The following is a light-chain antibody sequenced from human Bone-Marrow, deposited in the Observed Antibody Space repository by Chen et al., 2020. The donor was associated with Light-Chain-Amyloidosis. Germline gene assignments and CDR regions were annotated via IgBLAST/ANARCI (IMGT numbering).Light chain of an antibody. J-gene: IGLJ3*02. V-gene: IGLV6-57*01. CDR3: QSYQGSSQGV. CDR1: SGSIATNY. CDR2: EDD. Sequence: NFMVTHTHSVSESPGKTVIISCTRSSGSIATNYVQWYQQRPGSSPTTVIYEDDQRPSGVPDRFSGSIDRSSNSASLTISGLKTEDEADYYCQSYQGSSQGVFGGGTKLTVL.